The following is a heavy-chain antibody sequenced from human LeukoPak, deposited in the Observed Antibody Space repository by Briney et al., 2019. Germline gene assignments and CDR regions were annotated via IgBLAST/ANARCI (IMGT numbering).Heavy chain of an antibody. CDR1: GGSIRSGSYY. D-gene: IGHD5-18*01. CDR2: IYTSGST. V-gene: IGHV4-61*02. Sequence: SETLSLTCTVSGGSIRSGSYYWSWIRQPAGKGLDWIGRIYTSGSTNYNPSLKSRVTISVDTSKNQFSLKLSSVTAADTAVYYCARGWDTGAAWFDPWGQGTLVTVSS. CDR3: ARGWDTGAAWFDP. J-gene: IGHJ5*02.